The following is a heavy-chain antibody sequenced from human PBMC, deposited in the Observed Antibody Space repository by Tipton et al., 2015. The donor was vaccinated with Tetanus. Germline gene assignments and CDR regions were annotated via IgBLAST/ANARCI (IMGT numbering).Heavy chain of an antibody. J-gene: IGHJ4*02. V-gene: IGHV4-31*03. Sequence: GLVKPSQTLSLTCTVSGGSISGGRYYWSWIRQRPGKGLEWIGDIYSSGSTYSDPSLKGRVTISVDTSKNQFSLRLNSVTAADTAAYYCARDQARGARGWNYFDYWGLGTLVTVSS. D-gene: IGHD1-26*01. CDR3: ARDQARGARGWNYFDY. CDR1: GGSISGGRYY. CDR2: IYSSGST.